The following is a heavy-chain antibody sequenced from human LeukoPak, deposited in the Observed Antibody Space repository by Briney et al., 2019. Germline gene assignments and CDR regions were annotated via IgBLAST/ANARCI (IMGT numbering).Heavy chain of an antibody. D-gene: IGHD3-10*01. Sequence: PGGSLRLSCAASGVMFSSHGMNWVRQAPGKGLEWVSGISPSGDITYYADSVKGRFTISRDNSKNTLYLQMNSLRAEDTAVYYCAKPQDYYGSGSYASGIDYWGQGTLVTVSP. CDR2: ISPSGDIT. CDR3: AKPQDYYGSGSYASGIDY. CDR1: GVMFSSHG. V-gene: IGHV3-23*01. J-gene: IGHJ4*02.